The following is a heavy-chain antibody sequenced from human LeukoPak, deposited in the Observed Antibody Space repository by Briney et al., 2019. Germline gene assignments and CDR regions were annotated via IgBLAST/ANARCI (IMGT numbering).Heavy chain of an antibody. Sequence: GGSLRLSCAASGFTFSSYWMHWVRQAPGKGLVWVSRIKSDGKTNYADSVKGRFTISRDNAKNTVSLQMNSLRAEDTGVYYCASAPSESGGYYPEYFRHWGQGTLVTVSS. D-gene: IGHD3-22*01. CDR1: GFTFSSYW. J-gene: IGHJ1*01. CDR3: ASAPSESGGYYPEYFRH. CDR2: IKSDGKT. V-gene: IGHV3-74*01.